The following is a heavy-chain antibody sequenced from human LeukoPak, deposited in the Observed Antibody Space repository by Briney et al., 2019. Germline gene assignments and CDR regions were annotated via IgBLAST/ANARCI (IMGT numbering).Heavy chain of an antibody. J-gene: IGHJ4*02. V-gene: IGHV3-48*03. CDR3: VRDRDIAYLRADF. Sequence: GGSLRLSCVASGFTFTNHEMNWVRQAPGKGLEWVSYITTSGSTIYYADSVKGRFTISRDNAKNSLYLQMNSLRAEDTAVYYCVRDRDIAYLRADFWGQGTLVTASS. CDR2: ITTSGSTI. D-gene: IGHD5-12*01. CDR1: GFTFTNHE.